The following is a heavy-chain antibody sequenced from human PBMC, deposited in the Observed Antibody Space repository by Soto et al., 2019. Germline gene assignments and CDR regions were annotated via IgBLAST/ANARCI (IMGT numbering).Heavy chain of an antibody. CDR2: IIPIFGRA. CDR1: GVTFSSYD. J-gene: IGHJ6*02. CDR3: ARDHRPDYYGSGSYGYGMDV. Sequence: SVKVSCKASGVTFSSYDISWVRQAPGQGLEWMGGIIPIFGRANYAQKFQGRVTITGDASTSTAYMELNRLRSEDTAVYYCARDHRPDYYGSGSYGYGMDVWGQGTTVTVSS. V-gene: IGHV1-69*13. D-gene: IGHD3-10*01.